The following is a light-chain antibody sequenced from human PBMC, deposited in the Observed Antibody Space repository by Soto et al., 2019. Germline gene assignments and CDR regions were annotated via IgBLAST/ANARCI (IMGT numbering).Light chain of an antibody. V-gene: IGKV1-6*01. CDR2: AAS. CDR3: LQDYTYPLT. CDR1: QGIKND. Sequence: AIPMTQSPSSLSASVGDRVTITCRASQGIKNDLGWYQQKPGKAPKLLIYAASSLQSGVPSRFSGSGSGTDFTLTISSLQPEDFATYYCLQDYTYPLTFGGGTKVEIK. J-gene: IGKJ4*01.